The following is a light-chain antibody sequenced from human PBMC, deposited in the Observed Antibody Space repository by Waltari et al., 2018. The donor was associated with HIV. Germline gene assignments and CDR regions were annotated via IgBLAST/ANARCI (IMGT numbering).Light chain of an antibody. CDR3: QEYASFSRA. J-gene: IGKJ1*01. Sequence: DIQMTQSASTLSATVGDRVTISCRASRRGSGWLAWYQQKPGRAPKLLILQASTLQIWVPSRFSVSASGTDFTLTISSLQPDDFATYYCQEYASFSRAFGQGTKVE. CDR2: QAS. V-gene: IGKV1-5*03. CDR1: RRGSGW.